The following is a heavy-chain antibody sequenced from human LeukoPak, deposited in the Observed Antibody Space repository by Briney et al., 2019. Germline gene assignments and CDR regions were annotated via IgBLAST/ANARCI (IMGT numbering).Heavy chain of an antibody. V-gene: IGHV3-23*01. CDR2: IIGNGDST. Sequence: GGSLRLSCVASGFTFSSYVMTWVRQAPGKGLEWVSSIIGNGDSTYYADSVKGRLTISRDNSKNTLYLQMNSLRAEDTAIYYCAKGSKGTYDYWGQGTLVTVSS. J-gene: IGHJ4*02. CDR3: AKGSKGTYDY. CDR1: GFTFSSYV.